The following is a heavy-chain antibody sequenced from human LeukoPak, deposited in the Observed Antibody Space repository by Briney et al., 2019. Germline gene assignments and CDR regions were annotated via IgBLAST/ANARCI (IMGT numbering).Heavy chain of an antibody. J-gene: IGHJ4*02. CDR1: GGTFSSYA. CDR2: IIPIFGTA. Sequence: ASVKVSCKASGGTFSSYAISWVRQAPGQGLEWMGGIIPIFGTANYAQRFQGRVTITADESTSTAYMELSSLRSEDTAVYYCAGMPGIAVAGSFLFDYWGQGTLVTVSS. D-gene: IGHD6-19*01. CDR3: AGMPGIAVAGSFLFDY. V-gene: IGHV1-69*01.